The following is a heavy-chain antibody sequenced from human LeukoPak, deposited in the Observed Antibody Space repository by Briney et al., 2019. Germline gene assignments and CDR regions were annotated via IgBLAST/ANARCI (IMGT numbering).Heavy chain of an antibody. J-gene: IGHJ4*02. D-gene: IGHD6-6*01. V-gene: IGHV3-7*01. Sequence: GGSLRLSCVASGFTFTDYFMSWVRQAPGKGLEWVASIKHNGGEKYYVDSVKGRFTISRDNAKNSLYLEMSSLRVEDTAVYFCAKGSAAARPYYFDYWGQGTLVTVSS. CDR2: IKHNGGEK. CDR1: GFTFTDYF. CDR3: AKGSAAARPYYFDY.